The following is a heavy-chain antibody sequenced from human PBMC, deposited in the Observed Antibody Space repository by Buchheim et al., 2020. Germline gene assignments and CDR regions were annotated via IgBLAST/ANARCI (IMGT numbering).Heavy chain of an antibody. CDR1: GGSISSSSYY. CDR2: IYYSGST. J-gene: IGHJ5*02. D-gene: IGHD6-19*01. CDR3: ARFDSSGWYDRNWFDP. V-gene: IGHV4-39*01. Sequence: QLQLQESGPGLVKPSETLSLTCTVSGGSISSSSYYWGWIRQPPGKGLEWIGSIYYSGSTYYNPSLKSRVTISVDTSKNQFSLKLSSVTAADTAVYYCARFDSSGWYDRNWFDPWGQGTL.